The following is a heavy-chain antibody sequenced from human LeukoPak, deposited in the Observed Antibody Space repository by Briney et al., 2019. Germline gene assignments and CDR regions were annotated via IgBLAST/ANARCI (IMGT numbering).Heavy chain of an antibody. J-gene: IGHJ5*02. CDR3: ARALSSSWYAFRSNWFDP. CDR1: GFTFSSNY. D-gene: IGHD6-13*01. Sequence: PGGSLRLSCAASGFTFSSNYMSWVRQAPGKGLEWVSVIYSGGSTYFADSVKGRFTISRDYSKNTLYLQINSLRAEDTAVYYCARALSSSWYAFRSNWFDPWGQGTLVSVSS. CDR2: IYSGGST. V-gene: IGHV3-53*01.